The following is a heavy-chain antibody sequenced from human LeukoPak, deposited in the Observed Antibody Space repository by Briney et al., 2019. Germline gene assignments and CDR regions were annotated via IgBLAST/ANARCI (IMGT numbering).Heavy chain of an antibody. CDR1: GGTFSSYA. D-gene: IGHD2-15*01. CDR3: ASQDCSGGSCYFDAFDI. J-gene: IGHJ3*02. V-gene: IGHV1-69*06. CDR2: IIPIFGTA. Sequence: SVKVSCKASGGTFSSYAISWVRQAPAQGLEWMGGIIPIFGTANYAQKFQGRVTITADKSTSTAYMELSSLRSEDTAVYYCASQDCSGGSCYFDAFDIWGQGTMVTVSS.